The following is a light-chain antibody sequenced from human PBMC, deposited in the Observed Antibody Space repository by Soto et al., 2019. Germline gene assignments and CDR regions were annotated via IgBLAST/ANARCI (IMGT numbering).Light chain of an antibody. CDR3: QQYNHYWT. CDR2: KAS. CDR1: QSIRSW. V-gene: IGKV1-5*03. J-gene: IGKJ1*01. Sequence: DIRMTQSPSTLSASLGDRVTITFRASQSIRSWLAWYQQKPGKAPKLLIYKASSLESGVPSRFSGSGSGTEFTLTISSLQPDDFATYYCQQYNHYWTFGQGTKVDI.